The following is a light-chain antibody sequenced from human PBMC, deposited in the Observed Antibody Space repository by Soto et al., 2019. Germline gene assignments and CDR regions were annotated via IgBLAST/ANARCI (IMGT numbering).Light chain of an antibody. J-gene: IGKJ1*01. CDR1: QSVSSF. V-gene: IGKV3-11*01. CDR3: QQRSSWT. Sequence: EIVLTQSPATLSLSPGERATLSCRASQSVSSFLGWYQQKPGQAPRLLIYDASNRAPGIPARFSGSGSGTDFTLTISSLEPEDFAVYYCQQRSSWTFGQGTKAEIK. CDR2: DAS.